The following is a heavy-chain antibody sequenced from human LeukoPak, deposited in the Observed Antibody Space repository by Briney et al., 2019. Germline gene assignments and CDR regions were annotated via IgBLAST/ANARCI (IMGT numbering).Heavy chain of an antibody. CDR1: GFTLSNYD. V-gene: IGHV3-13*04. Sequence: PGGSLRLSCAACGFTLSNYDMHWVRQATGKGVIQFSAIGTAGNTYYPASVRGRFTISRDNAENFLYLQMNSLRAEDTAVYYCVRESTTVRGIIDYFDLWGRGTLVTVSS. J-gene: IGHJ2*01. D-gene: IGHD3-10*01. CDR2: IGTAGNT. CDR3: VRESTTVRGIIDYFDL.